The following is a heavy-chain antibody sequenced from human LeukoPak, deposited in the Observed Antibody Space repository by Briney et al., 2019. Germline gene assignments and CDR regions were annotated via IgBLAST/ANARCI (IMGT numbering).Heavy chain of an antibody. V-gene: IGHV1-2*02. CDR2: INPNSGGT. Sequence: ASVKVSCKASGYTFTGYYMHWVRQAPGQGLEWMGWINPNSGGTNYAQKFQGRVTMTRDTSISTAYMELSRLRSDDTAVYYCARSYYGSGSYYPLWDYYYGMDVWGQGTTVTVSS. CDR1: GYTFTGYY. J-gene: IGHJ6*02. CDR3: ARSYYGSGSYYPLWDYYYGMDV. D-gene: IGHD3-10*01.